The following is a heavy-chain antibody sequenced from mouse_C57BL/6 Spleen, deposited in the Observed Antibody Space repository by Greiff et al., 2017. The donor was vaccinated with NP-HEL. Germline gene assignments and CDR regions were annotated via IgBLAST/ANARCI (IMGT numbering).Heavy chain of an antibody. CDR3: ARDNNVMDY. CDR2: ISYDGSN. D-gene: IGHD6-1*01. J-gene: IGHJ4*01. CDR1: GYSITSGYY. V-gene: IGHV3-6*01. Sequence: ESGPGLVKPSQSLSLTCSVTGYSITSGYYWNWIRQFPGNKLEWMGYISYDGSNNYNPSLKNRISITRDTSKNQFFLKLNSVTTEDTATYYCARDNNVMDYWGQGTSVTVSS.